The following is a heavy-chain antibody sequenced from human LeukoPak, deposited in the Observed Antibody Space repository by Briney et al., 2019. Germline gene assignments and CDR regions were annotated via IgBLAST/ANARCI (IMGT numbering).Heavy chain of an antibody. D-gene: IGHD3-10*01. CDR3: ARHDSYGSVNWFDP. CDR1: GGSISSGDYY. Sequence: SQTLSLTCTVSGGSISSGDYYWSWIRQPPGKGLEWIGYIYYSGNTYYNPSLKSRVTISVDTSKNQFSLKLSSVTAADTAVYYCARHDSYGSVNWFDPWGQGTLVTVSS. J-gene: IGHJ5*02. V-gene: IGHV4-30-4*01. CDR2: IYYSGNT.